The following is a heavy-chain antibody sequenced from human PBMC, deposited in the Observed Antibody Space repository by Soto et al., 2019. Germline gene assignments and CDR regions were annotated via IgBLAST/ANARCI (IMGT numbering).Heavy chain of an antibody. J-gene: IGHJ6*03. CDR1: GFTFSSYS. D-gene: IGHD3-16*01. Sequence: GGSLRLSCAASGFTFSSYSMNWVRQAPGKGLEWVSYISSSSSTIYYADSVKGRFTISRDNAKNSLYLQMNSLRAEDTAVYYCARDGPGVMSSSEDYYYYYYMDVWGKGTTVTVSS. V-gene: IGHV3-48*01. CDR2: ISSSSSTI. CDR3: ARDGPGVMSSSEDYYYYYYMDV.